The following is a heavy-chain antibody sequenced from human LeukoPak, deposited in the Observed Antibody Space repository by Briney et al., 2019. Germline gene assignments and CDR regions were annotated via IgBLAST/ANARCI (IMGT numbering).Heavy chain of an antibody. J-gene: IGHJ4*02. Sequence: SVKVSCKASGGTFSSYAISWVRQAPGQGLEWMGGIIPIFGTANYAQKFQGRVTITADESTSTAYMELSSLRSEDTAVYYCARDHDFWSGYYTGVFDYWGQGTLVTVSS. D-gene: IGHD3-3*01. CDR3: ARDHDFWSGYYTGVFDY. CDR2: IIPIFGTA. V-gene: IGHV1-69*13. CDR1: GGTFSSYA.